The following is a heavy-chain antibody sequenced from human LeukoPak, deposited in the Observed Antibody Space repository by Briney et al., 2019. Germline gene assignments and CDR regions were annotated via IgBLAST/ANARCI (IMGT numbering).Heavy chain of an antibody. D-gene: IGHD3-22*01. V-gene: IGHV3-43*02. Sequence: GGSLRPSCAASGFTFDDYAMHWVRQAPGKGLEWVSLISGDGGSTYYADSAKGRFTISRDNSKNSLYLQMNSLRTEDTALYYCARSLYYYDSSGYYPEAFDIWGQGTMVTVSS. CDR3: ARSLYYYDSSGYYPEAFDI. CDR1: GFTFDDYA. J-gene: IGHJ3*02. CDR2: ISGDGGST.